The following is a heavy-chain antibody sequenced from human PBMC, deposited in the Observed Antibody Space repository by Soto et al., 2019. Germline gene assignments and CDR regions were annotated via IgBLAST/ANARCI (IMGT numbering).Heavy chain of an antibody. V-gene: IGHV2-5*02. CDR3: ADAPWIQLWSYFDH. CDR1: GFSLSASGLG. CDR2: VYWDDDK. D-gene: IGHD5-18*01. J-gene: IGHJ4*02. Sequence: QITLKESGPTLVKPTQTLTLTCSFSGFSLSASGLGVAWIRQPPGKALEWLALVYWDDDKRYSPSLESRLTISKDTSDNKVVLTMTNMDPLDTATYYCADAPWIQLWSYFDHWGQGILVTVSS.